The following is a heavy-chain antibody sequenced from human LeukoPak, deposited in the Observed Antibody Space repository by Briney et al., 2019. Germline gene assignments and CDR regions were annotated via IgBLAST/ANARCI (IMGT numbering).Heavy chain of an antibody. Sequence: SGTLSLTCAVSGGSISSSNWWSLVRQPPGKGLEWIGEIYHSGSTNYNSSLRSRVTLSVDKSKNQFSLKLSSVTAADTAVYYCARDSGTRGSHDSWGQGTLVTVSS. V-gene: IGHV4-4*02. D-gene: IGHD3-10*01. J-gene: IGHJ4*02. CDR1: GGSISSSNW. CDR2: IYHSGST. CDR3: ARDSGTRGSHDS.